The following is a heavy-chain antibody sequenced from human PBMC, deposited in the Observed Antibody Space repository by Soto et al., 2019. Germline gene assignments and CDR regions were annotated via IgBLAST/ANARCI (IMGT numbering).Heavy chain of an antibody. CDR2: IYYSGST. CDR3: ARLDYYDSTDYFDS. D-gene: IGHD3-22*01. J-gene: IGHJ4*02. Sequence: SETLSLTCTVSGGSISSYNWSWIRQPPGRGLEWIGYIYYSGSTNHNPSLKSRVTISVDTSKNRFSLKLSSVTAADTAVYYCARLDYYDSTDYFDSWGEGTLVTVSS. V-gene: IGHV4-59*01. CDR1: GGSISSYN.